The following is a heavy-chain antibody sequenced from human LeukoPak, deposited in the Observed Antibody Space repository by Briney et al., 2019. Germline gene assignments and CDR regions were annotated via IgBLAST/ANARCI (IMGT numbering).Heavy chain of an antibody. D-gene: IGHD1-1*01. CDR1: GYTFTGYY. V-gene: IGHV1-2*02. J-gene: IGHJ4*02. CDR3: ARGITTGAPY. CDR2: INPNSAGT. Sequence: ASVKVSCKASGYTFTGYYMHWVRQAPGQGLEWMGWINPNSAGTNYARNFQGRVTMTRDTSTNTAYMDLSSLRSDDTAVYYCARGITTGAPYWGQGTLVTVSS.